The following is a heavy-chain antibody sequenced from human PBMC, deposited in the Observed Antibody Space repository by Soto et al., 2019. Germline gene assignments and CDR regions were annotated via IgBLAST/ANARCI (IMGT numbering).Heavy chain of an antibody. D-gene: IGHD2-15*01. CDR2: IYNSATT. CDR1: GGSVNSTNYY. V-gene: IGHV4-39*01. CDR3: GRVVIAASAHPDFDY. J-gene: IGHJ4*02. Sequence: SETLSLTCTVSGGSVNSTNYYWGWIRQPPGKGLEWIGSIYNSATTYYNPSLKSRVTISVDTSKNLFSLNLNAVTAADTAMYYCGRVVIAASAHPDFDYWGQGTLVTVSS.